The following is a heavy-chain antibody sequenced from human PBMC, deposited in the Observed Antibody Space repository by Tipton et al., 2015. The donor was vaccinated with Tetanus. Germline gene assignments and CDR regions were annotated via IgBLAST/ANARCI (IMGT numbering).Heavy chain of an antibody. Sequence: SLRLSCAASGFTFSSYEMNWVRQAPGKGLEWVSYISSSGSTIYYADSVKGRFTISRDNAKNSLYLQMNSLRAEDTAVYYCARDQEQWASDAFDIWGQGTMVTVSS. D-gene: IGHD6-19*01. CDR2: ISSSGSTI. CDR3: ARDQEQWASDAFDI. V-gene: IGHV3-48*03. J-gene: IGHJ3*02. CDR1: GFTFSSYE.